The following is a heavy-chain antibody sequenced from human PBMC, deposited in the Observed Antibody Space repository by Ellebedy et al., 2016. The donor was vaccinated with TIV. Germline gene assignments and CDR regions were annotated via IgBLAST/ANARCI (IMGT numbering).Heavy chain of an antibody. J-gene: IGHJ4*02. CDR3: FRHDSRGSYFGLL. CDR1: GYSFSSYW. Sequence: GESLKISCKGSGYSFSSYWIGWVRQMPGKGLEWMGIIYPGDSDTTYSPSFQGQVTISADKSINNAYLQWSNLKASDTAMYYCFRHDSRGSYFGLLWGQGTLVTVSS. V-gene: IGHV5-51*01. CDR2: IYPGDSDT. D-gene: IGHD3-22*01.